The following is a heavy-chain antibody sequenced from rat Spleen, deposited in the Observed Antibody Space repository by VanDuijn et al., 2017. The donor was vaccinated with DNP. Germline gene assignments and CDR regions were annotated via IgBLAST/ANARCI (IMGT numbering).Heavy chain of an antibody. CDR1: GLPFSDYD. Sequence: EVQLVESGGGLVQPGRSLKLSCAASGLPFSDYDMAWVRQSPTKGLEWVASISPTGGNTYYRDSVKGRFTISRDNAKSSLYLHMDSLRSEDTATYYCTTLNSGTYDSWGQGVMVTVSS. D-gene: IGHD1-3*01. CDR3: TTLNSGTYDS. J-gene: IGHJ2*01. V-gene: IGHV5-20*01. CDR2: ISPTGGNT.